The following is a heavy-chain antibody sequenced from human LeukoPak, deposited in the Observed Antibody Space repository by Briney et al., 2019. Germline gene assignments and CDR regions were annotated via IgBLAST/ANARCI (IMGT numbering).Heavy chain of an antibody. CDR2: IYYRGTT. V-gene: IGHV4-59*01. CDR1: GGSISSYY. Sequence: SETLSLTCTVSGGSISSYYWSWIRQPPGKGLEWIGNIYYRGTTNYNPSLKSRVTISVDTSKNQFSLKLSSVTAADTAVYHCARETAAGQIDYWGQGTLVTVSS. D-gene: IGHD6-25*01. CDR3: ARETAAGQIDY. J-gene: IGHJ4*02.